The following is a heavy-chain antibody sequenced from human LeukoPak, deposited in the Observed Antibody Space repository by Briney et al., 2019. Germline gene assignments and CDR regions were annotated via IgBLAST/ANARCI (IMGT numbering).Heavy chain of an antibody. CDR3: ARGQDWNHDY. CDR2: IREDGSDK. Sequence: PGGSLRLSCAASGFPFSRYWMSWVRQAPGKGLEWVANIREDGSDKYYVNSVKGRFTISRDNAKNSLYLQMNSLRAEDTAVYYCARGQDWNHDYWGQGTLVTVSS. V-gene: IGHV3-7*01. D-gene: IGHD1-1*01. CDR1: GFPFSRYW. J-gene: IGHJ4*02.